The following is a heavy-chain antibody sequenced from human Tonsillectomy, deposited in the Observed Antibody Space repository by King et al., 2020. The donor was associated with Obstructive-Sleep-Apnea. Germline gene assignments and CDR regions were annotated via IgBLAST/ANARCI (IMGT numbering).Heavy chain of an antibody. D-gene: IGHD4-11*01. CDR2: IYSGGTT. J-gene: IGHJ4*02. V-gene: IGHV3-66*01. CDR1: GFTVSSNY. CDR3: ARVPSEYSNFDY. Sequence: QLVQSGGGLVQPGGSLRLSCAASGFTVSSNYMSWVRQAPGKGLEWVSVIYSGGTTFYADSVKGRFTISRDISNNTLYLKMNGLRAEDTAVYYCARVPSEYSNFDYWGQGTLVTVSS.